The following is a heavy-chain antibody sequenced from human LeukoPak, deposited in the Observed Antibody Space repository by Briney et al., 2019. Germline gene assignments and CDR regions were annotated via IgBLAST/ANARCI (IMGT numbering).Heavy chain of an antibody. J-gene: IGHJ4*02. CDR1: GFTFSSYW. CDR3: ARGPRAVSGTGGGY. CDR2: IKQDGSEK. V-gene: IGHV3-7*01. D-gene: IGHD6-19*01. Sequence: GGSLRLSCAASGFTFSSYWMSWVRQAPGKGLEWVANIKQDGSEKYYVDSVKGRFTISRDNAKNSLYLQMNSLRAEDTAVYYCARGPRAVSGTGGGYWGQRTLVTVSS.